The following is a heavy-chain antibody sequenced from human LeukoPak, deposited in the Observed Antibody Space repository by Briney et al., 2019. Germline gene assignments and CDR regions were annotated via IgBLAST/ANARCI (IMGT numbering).Heavy chain of an antibody. V-gene: IGHV4-39*07. Sequence: SETLSLTCTVSGGSISRTNYYWACIRQPPGKGLEWIGSIYYSGSTYYNPSLKSRVTISEDTSKNQFSLKLSSVTAADTAVYYCATDSCSSTSCRKKFDYWGQGTLVTVSS. D-gene: IGHD2-2*01. CDR1: GGSISRTNYY. J-gene: IGHJ4*02. CDR3: ATDSCSSTSCRKKFDY. CDR2: IYYSGST.